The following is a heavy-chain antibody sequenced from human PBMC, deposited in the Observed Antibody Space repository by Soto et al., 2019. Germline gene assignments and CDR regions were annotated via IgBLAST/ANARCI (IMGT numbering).Heavy chain of an antibody. J-gene: IGHJ4*02. V-gene: IGHV6-1*01. CDR2: TFYRSKWYN. CDR1: GDSDSSNSAA. D-gene: IGHD3-10*01. Sequence: PSPTHSLTCAISGDSDSSNSAAWNWKRQSPSRGLEWLGRTFYRSKWYNDYAESVKSRITINPDTSKNQFSLQLNSVTPEDTAVYYCARESTMVRGVINPLDYWGQGTLVTVSS. CDR3: ARESTMVRGVINPLDY.